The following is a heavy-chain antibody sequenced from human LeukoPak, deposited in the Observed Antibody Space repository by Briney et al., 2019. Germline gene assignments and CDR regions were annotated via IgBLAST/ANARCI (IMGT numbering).Heavy chain of an antibody. J-gene: IGHJ4*02. CDR1: GGSISSSSYY. D-gene: IGHD2-2*01. CDR3: ARSGAEPAANIDY. Sequence: NSSETLSLTCTVSGGSISSSSYYWGWIRQPPGKGLEWIGSIYYSGSTYYNPSLKSRVTISVDTSKNQFSLKLSSVTAADTAVYYCARSGAEPAANIDYWGQGTLVTVSS. V-gene: IGHV4-39*01. CDR2: IYYSGST.